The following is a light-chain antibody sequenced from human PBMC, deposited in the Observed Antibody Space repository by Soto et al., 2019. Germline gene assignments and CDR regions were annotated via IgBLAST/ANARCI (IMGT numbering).Light chain of an antibody. CDR1: QSVSSY. CDR3: QQRSNWPPIT. Sequence: EIVLTQSPATLSLSPGERATLSCRASQSVSSYLAWYHQKPGQAPRLLIYDASNRATGIPARFSGSGSGTDFTLTISSLEPEDVAVYYCQQRSNWPPITFGQGTRLEIK. V-gene: IGKV3-11*01. CDR2: DAS. J-gene: IGKJ5*01.